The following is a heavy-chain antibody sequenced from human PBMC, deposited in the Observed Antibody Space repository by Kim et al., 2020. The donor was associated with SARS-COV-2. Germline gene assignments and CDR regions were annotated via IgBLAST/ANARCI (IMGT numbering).Heavy chain of an antibody. Sequence: SSIYYADSLKGRFTISRDNAKNSLYLQMNSLRAEDTAVYYCATSSPPFDYWGQGTLVTVSS. CDR3: ATSSPPFDY. J-gene: IGHJ4*02. CDR2: SSI. V-gene: IGHV3-21*01.